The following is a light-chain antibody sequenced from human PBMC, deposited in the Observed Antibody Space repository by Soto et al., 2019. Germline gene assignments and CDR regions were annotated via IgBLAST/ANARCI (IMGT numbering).Light chain of an antibody. CDR2: GAS. Sequence: EIVLTQSPGTLSLSPGERATLSCRASQTVSSNYLAWYQQRPGQAPRLLIYGASSRATDIPDRFSGSGSGTDFSLTISRLEPEDFAVYYCQQYGNSPLTFGGGTTVEIK. CDR3: QQYGNSPLT. CDR1: QTVSSNY. J-gene: IGKJ4*02. V-gene: IGKV3-20*01.